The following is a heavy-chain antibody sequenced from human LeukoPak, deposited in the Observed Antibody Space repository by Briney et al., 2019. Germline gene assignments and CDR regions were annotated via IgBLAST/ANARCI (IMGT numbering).Heavy chain of an antibody. CDR2: ISAYNGNT. J-gene: IGHJ4*02. V-gene: IGHV1-18*01. Sequence: ASVKVSCKASGYTFTSYGISWVRQAPGQGREWMGWISAYNGNTKYAQRLQGRVTITTDTSTSTAYMELRSLRSDDTAVYYCARTFDTPDYWGQGTLVTVSS. CDR1: GYTFTSYG. CDR3: ARTFDTPDY.